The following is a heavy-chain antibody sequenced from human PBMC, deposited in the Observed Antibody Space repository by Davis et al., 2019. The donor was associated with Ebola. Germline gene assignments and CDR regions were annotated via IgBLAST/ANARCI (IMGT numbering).Heavy chain of an antibody. CDR2: IYYSGST. CDR3: ARGRRSRGWYVDY. Sequence: PSETLSLTCTVSGGSISSYYWSWIRQPPGKGLEWIGYIYYSGSTNYNPSLKSRVTISVDTSKNQFSLKLSSVTAADTAVYYCARGRRSRGWYVDYWGQGTLVTVSS. D-gene: IGHD6-19*01. CDR1: GGSISSYY. J-gene: IGHJ4*02. V-gene: IGHV4-59*01.